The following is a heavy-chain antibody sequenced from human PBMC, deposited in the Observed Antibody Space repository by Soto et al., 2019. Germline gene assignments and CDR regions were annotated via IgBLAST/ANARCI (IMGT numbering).Heavy chain of an antibody. V-gene: IGHV1-46*01. D-gene: IGHD3-22*01. CDR3: ARGQWSAVVVIPFDY. CDR1: GYTFTSYY. Sequence: QVQLVQSGAEVKKPGASVKVSCKASGYTFTSYYMHWVRQAPGQGLEWMGIINPSGGSTSYAQKCQGRVTMTRATSTSTVYMELSSLRSEDTAVYYCARGQWSAVVVIPFDYWGQGTLVTVSS. CDR2: INPSGGST. J-gene: IGHJ4*02.